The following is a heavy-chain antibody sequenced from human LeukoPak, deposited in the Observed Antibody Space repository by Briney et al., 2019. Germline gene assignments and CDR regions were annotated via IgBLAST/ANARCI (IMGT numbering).Heavy chain of an antibody. CDR2: ISGSGGST. V-gene: IGHV3-23*01. D-gene: IGHD5-24*01. J-gene: IGHJ4*02. CDR3: AMTRDGYNLDFDY. Sequence: TGGSLRLSCAASGFTFSSYAMSWVRQAPGKGLDWVSAISGSGGSTYYADSVKGRFTISRDNSKNTLYLQMNSLRAEDTAVYYCAMTRDGYNLDFDYWGQGTLVTVSS. CDR1: GFTFSSYA.